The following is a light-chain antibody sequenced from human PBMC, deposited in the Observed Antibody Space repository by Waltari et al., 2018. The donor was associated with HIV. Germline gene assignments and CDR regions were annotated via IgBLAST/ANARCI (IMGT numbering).Light chain of an antibody. J-gene: IGLJ2*01. CDR2: KDS. CDR3: ESADSTGNYWA. CDR1: ALPNQF. Sequence: SYELTQPPSVSVSPGQTATITCSGDALPNQFACWYQQKPGQAPLLVIYKDSGRPSGIPDRFSGSNSGTTVTLIISGVQAEDEADYYCESADSTGNYWAFGGGTKLTVL. V-gene: IGLV3-25*03.